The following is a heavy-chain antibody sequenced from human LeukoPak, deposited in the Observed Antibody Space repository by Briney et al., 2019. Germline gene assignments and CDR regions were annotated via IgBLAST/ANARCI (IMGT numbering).Heavy chain of an antibody. CDR2: INPNSGGT. D-gene: IGHD1-1*01. V-gene: IGHV1-2*04. CDR3: ARGGPGIDVPVQDVEH. J-gene: IGHJ4*02. CDR1: GYTFTSYA. Sequence: ASVKVSCKASGYTFTSYAMNWVRQAPGQGLEWMGWINPNSGGTNYAQKFQGWVTMTRDTSISTAYMELSRLRSDDTAVYYCARGGPGIDVPVQDVEHWGQGTLVTVSS.